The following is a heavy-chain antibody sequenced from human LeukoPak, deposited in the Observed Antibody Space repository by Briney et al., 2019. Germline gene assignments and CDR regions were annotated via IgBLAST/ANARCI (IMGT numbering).Heavy chain of an antibody. Sequence: GGSLRLSCAASGFTFSDHYMDWVRQAPGKGLEWVGRTRNKAKSYTTEYAESVKGRFTISRDGSKSSLYLQMKSLKTEDTAMYYCTRVTTLTDYYYDYWGQGTLVTVSS. V-gene: IGHV3-72*01. CDR2: TRNKAKSYTT. CDR1: GFTFSDHY. D-gene: IGHD4-17*01. CDR3: TRVTTLTDYYYDY. J-gene: IGHJ4*02.